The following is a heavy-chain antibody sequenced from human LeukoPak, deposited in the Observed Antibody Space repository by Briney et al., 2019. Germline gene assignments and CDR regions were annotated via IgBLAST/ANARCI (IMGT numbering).Heavy chain of an antibody. V-gene: IGHV3-30*04. J-gene: IGHJ4*02. Sequence: TGRSLRLSCAASGFTFSSYAMHWVRQAPGKGLEWVAVISYDGSNKYYADSVKGRFTISRDNSKNTLYLQMNSLRAEDTAVYYCARDPVVVAATNKGQGGYYFDYWGQGTLVTVSS. D-gene: IGHD2-15*01. CDR3: ARDPVVVAATNKGQGGYYFDY. CDR2: ISYDGSNK. CDR1: GFTFSSYA.